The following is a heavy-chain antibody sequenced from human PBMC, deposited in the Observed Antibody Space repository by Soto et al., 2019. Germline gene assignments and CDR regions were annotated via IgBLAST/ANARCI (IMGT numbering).Heavy chain of an antibody. CDR3: ARWALDGLDGSYYFDS. D-gene: IGHD4-17*01. J-gene: IGHJ4*02. Sequence: QVQLQESGPGLVKPSQTLSLTCTVSGGSISSGDYYWSWIRQPPGKGLEWIGHIYYSGSTYYTPSLKSRVTISVDTSKIQFPLKLSSVTAADTAVYYCARWALDGLDGSYYFDSWGQGTLVTVSS. V-gene: IGHV4-30-4*01. CDR2: IYYSGST. CDR1: GGSISSGDYY.